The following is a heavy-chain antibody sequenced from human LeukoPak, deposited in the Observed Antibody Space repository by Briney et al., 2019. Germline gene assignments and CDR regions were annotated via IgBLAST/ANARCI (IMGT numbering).Heavy chain of an antibody. D-gene: IGHD2-15*01. CDR2: ISGSGGST. CDR1: GFTFSSYA. V-gene: IGHV3-23*01. CDR3: AKDRGYCSGGSCYHTQYFQH. J-gene: IGHJ1*01. Sequence: GGSLRLSCATSGFTFSSYAMRWVRQAPGKGLEWVSAISGSGGSTYYADSVKGRFTISRDNSKNTLYLQMNSLRAEDTAVYYCAKDRGYCSGGSCYHTQYFQHWGQGTLVTVSS.